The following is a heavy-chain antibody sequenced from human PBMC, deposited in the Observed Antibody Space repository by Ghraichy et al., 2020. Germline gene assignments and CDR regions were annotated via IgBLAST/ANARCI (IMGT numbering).Heavy chain of an antibody. CDR1: GFSFSTSS. D-gene: IGHD2/OR15-2a*01. CDR2: ISHSSRYI. V-gene: IGHV3-48*02. J-gene: IGHJ4*02. Sequence: GGSLRLSCAASGFSFSTSSMIWVRQSQEKGLEWVSYISHSSRYIYYADSVKGRFTISRDNAKNSLSLQMNSLRDEDTAVYYCARDFLGDHPFWGQGTPVTVSS. CDR3: ARDFLGDHPF.